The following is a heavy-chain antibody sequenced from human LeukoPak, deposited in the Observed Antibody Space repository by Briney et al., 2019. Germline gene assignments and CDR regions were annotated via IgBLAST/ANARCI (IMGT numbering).Heavy chain of an antibody. CDR1: GFTFSNTW. J-gene: IGHJ4*02. Sequence: PGGSLRLSSAASGFTFSNTWVSWVRQAPGKGLEWVGRIKSKTSGGTADYAAPVKGRFTISRDDSKNTLYLQMNSLKTEDTAVYYCTGDFWTGDYWGQGTLVTVSS. CDR3: TGDFWTGDY. CDR2: IKSKTSGGTA. V-gene: IGHV3-15*01. D-gene: IGHD3/OR15-3a*01.